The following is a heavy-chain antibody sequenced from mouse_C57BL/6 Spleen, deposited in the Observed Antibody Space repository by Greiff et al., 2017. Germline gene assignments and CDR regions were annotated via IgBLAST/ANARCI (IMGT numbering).Heavy chain of an antibody. CDR2: IYPGDGDT. J-gene: IGHJ4*01. CDR1: GYAFSSYW. D-gene: IGHD2-5*01. CDR3: AREKAYSNYERAMDY. V-gene: IGHV1-80*01. Sequence: VQLQQSGAELVKPGASVKISCKASGYAFSSYWMNWVKQRPGKGLEWIGQIYPGDGDTNYNGKFKGKATLTADKSSSTAYMQLSSLTSEDSAVSFCAREKAYSNYERAMDYWGQGTSVTVSS.